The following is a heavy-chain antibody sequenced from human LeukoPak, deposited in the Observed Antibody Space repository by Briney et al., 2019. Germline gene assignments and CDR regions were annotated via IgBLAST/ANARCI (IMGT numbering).Heavy chain of an antibody. Sequence: GGSLRLSCAASGFTFSSYGMHWVRQAPGKGLEWVAVISYDGSNKYYADSVKGRFTISRDNSKNTLYLQMNSLRAEDTAVYYCAKDKSRIAAAGREFDYWGQGTLVTVSS. CDR2: ISYDGSNK. J-gene: IGHJ4*02. CDR3: AKDKSRIAAAGREFDY. V-gene: IGHV3-30*18. D-gene: IGHD6-13*01. CDR1: GFTFSSYG.